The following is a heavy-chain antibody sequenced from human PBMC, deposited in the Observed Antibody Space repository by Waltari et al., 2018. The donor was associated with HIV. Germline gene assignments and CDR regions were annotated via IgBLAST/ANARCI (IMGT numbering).Heavy chain of an antibody. D-gene: IGHD3-10*01. J-gene: IGHJ6*02. Sequence: QLQLQASGPGLVKPSETLSPTCTVSGRSISRYYPRWIWLPAGTRQEWIGRIYTSGSTNYNPSLKSRVTMSVDTSKNQFSLKLSSVTAADTAVYYCARGGDYYGSGSHHYYYYGMDVWGQGTTVTVSS. V-gene: IGHV4-4*07. CDR1: GRSISRYY. CDR3: ARGGDYYGSGSHHYYYYGMDV. CDR2: IYTSGST.